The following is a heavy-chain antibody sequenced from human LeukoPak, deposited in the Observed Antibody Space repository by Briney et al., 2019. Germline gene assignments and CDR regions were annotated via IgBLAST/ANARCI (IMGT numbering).Heavy chain of an antibody. V-gene: IGHV4-59*12. CDR1: GGSINSYY. CDR2: IYYSGST. CDR3: ARGGTYGSGRNQHTTLDY. J-gene: IGHJ4*02. D-gene: IGHD3-10*01. Sequence: SETLSLTCTVSGGSINSYYWSWIRQPPGKGLEWIGYIYYSGSTNYNPSLKSRVTISVDTSKNQFSLRLISVTAADTAVYYCARGGTYGSGRNQHTTLDYWGQGTLVTVSS.